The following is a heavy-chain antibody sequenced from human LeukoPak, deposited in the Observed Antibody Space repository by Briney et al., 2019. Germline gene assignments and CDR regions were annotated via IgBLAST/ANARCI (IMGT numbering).Heavy chain of an antibody. CDR1: GGSISSYF. J-gene: IGHJ3*02. V-gene: IGHV4-59*01. D-gene: IGHD3-16*01. CDR2: IHFTGSS. Sequence: SATLSLTCIVSGGSISSYFWNWIRQPPGKGLEWIGYIHFTGSSNDNPSLKNRVSISVDPSMDQFSLNLSSVTAADTAVYYCARDLGTFQGHAFDIWGQGTMVT. CDR3: ARDLGTFQGHAFDI.